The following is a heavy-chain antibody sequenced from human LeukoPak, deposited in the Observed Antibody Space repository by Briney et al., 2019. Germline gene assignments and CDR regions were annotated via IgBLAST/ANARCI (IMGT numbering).Heavy chain of an antibody. D-gene: IGHD6-19*01. V-gene: IGHV3-66*01. J-gene: IGHJ6*02. CDR2: LYSGGGT. CDR1: GFTVSSTY. Sequence: GGSLRLSCAASGFTVSSTYMSWVRQAPGKGLEWVSVLYSGGGTFYADSVRARFTISRDNSKNTLYLQMNSLRAEDTAVYYCAKDGYSSGWPLGYYGMDVWGQGTTVTVSS. CDR3: AKDGYSSGWPLGYYGMDV.